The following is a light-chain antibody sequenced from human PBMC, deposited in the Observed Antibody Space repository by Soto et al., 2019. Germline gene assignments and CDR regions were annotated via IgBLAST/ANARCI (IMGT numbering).Light chain of an antibody. J-gene: IGKJ1*01. CDR2: DXS. CDR3: QQDDSDSRT. CDR1: QSFGSR. Sequence: QMPQSPSTLSASMXDRVNIACEACQSFGSRLAXXQQXXGXAPNXXXYDXSSLESGVPSRLSGSGSGTEFTLTISSLQPDDFATYYCQQDDSDSRTSGQRSMG. V-gene: IGKV1-5*01.